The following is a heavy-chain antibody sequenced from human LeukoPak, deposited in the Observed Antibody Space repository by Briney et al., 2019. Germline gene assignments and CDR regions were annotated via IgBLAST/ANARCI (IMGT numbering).Heavy chain of an antibody. V-gene: IGHV1-18*01. D-gene: IGHD3-22*01. CDR2: ISAYNGNT. Sequence: GASVKVSCKASGYTFTSYGISWVRQAPGQGLEWMGWISAYNGNTNYAQKLQGRVTMTTDTSTSTAYMELRSLRSDDTAVYYCARGRGIRYYYDSSGYYPFDYWGQGTLVTVSS. CDR3: ARGRGIRYYYDSSGYYPFDY. CDR1: GYTFTSYG. J-gene: IGHJ4*02.